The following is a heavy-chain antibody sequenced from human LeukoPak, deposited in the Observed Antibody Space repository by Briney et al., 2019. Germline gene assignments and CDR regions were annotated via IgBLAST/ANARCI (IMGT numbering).Heavy chain of an antibody. Sequence: GASVKVSCKASGYSFTSYYMHWVRQAPGQGLEWMGWINPNSGGTNYAQKFQGRVTMTRDTSISTAYKELSSLRSDDTAVYYCARDLPDSGILTAQDIWGQGTMVTVSS. V-gene: IGHV1-2*02. CDR2: INPNSGGT. CDR3: ARDLPDSGILTAQDI. J-gene: IGHJ3*02. D-gene: IGHD3-9*01. CDR1: GYSFTSYY.